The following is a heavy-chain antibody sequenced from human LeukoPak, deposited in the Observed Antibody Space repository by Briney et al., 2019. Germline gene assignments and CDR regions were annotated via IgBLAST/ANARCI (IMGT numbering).Heavy chain of an antibody. Sequence: GGSLRLSCAASGFTFSDYYMSWIRQAPGKGLEWVPYISSGSSFTDYADSVRGRFTISRDNAKNSLHLQIHSLRAEDTAVYYCARSAGGSSYYFDCWGQGTLVTVSS. V-gene: IGHV3-11*06. D-gene: IGHD6-13*01. CDR3: ARSAGGSSYYFDC. J-gene: IGHJ4*02. CDR1: GFTFSDYY. CDR2: ISSGSSFT.